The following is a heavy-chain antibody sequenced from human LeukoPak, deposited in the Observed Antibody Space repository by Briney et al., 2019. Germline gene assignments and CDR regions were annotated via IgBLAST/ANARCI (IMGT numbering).Heavy chain of an antibody. V-gene: IGHV3-74*01. Sequence: GGSLRLSCSAPVFTFCGYWMHWVRQAPGKGLVWVSRINSDGTSTNYADSVKGRFTISRDNAKSTLYLQMNSLRAEDTAVYYRARFYGSGSRFDPWGQGTLVAVSS. D-gene: IGHD3-10*01. CDR1: VFTFCGYW. J-gene: IGHJ5*02. CDR2: INSDGTST. CDR3: ARFYGSGSRFDP.